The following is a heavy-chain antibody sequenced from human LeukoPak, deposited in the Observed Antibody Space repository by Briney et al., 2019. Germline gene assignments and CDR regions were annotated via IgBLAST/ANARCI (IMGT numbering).Heavy chain of an antibody. V-gene: IGHV5-51*01. CDR2: IYPGDSDT. J-gene: IGHJ4*02. CDR3: ARRRANYYDSSGYYDY. Sequence: GESLKISCKGSGYSFTSYWIGRVRQMPGKGLEWMGIIYPGDSDTRYSPSFQGQVTISADKSISTAYLQWSSLKASDTAMYYCARRRANYYDSSGYYDYWGQGTLVTVSS. D-gene: IGHD3-22*01. CDR1: GYSFTSYW.